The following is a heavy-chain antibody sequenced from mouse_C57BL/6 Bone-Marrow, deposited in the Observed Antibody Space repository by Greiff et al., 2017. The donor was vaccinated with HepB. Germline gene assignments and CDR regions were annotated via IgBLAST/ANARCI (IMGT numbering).Heavy chain of an antibody. V-gene: IGHV1-15*01. J-gene: IGHJ2*01. D-gene: IGHD1-1*02. CDR3: TRRDGRDFDY. CDR2: IDPETGGT. CDR1: GYTFTDYE. Sequence: QVQLQQSGAELVRPGASVTLSCTASGYTFTDYEMHWVKQPPVHGLEWIGAIDPETGGTAYNQKFKGKAILTADKSSSKSYMELRSLTSEDSAVYYCTRRDGRDFDYWGQGTTLTVSS.